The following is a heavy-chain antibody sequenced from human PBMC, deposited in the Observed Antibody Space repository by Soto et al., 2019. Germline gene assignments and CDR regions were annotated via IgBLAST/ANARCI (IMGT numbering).Heavy chain of an antibody. CDR1: GYNFAGYW. CDR2: IYPSDSDT. V-gene: IGHV5-51*01. D-gene: IGHD3-3*01. Sequence: LGESLKISCKGSGYNFAGYWIAWVRQMPGKGLELMGIIYPSDSDTRYRPSFQGQVTISADKSISSAYLQWSSLRASDTAMYYCARGGVSTRTFDSWGQGTPVTVSS. J-gene: IGHJ4*02. CDR3: ARGGVSTRTFDS.